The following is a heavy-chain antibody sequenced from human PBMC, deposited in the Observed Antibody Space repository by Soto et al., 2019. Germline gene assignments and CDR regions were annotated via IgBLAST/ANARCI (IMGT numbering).Heavy chain of an antibody. J-gene: IGHJ6*02. Sequence: QVQLVQSGAEVKKPGASVKVSCKASGYTFTSYDINWVRQATGQGLEWMGWMNPNSGNTGYAQKFQGRVTMTRNTSISTAYMELSSLRSEDTAVYYCARDIVVVVAATLDYYYGMDVWGQGTTVTVSS. CDR1: GYTFTSYD. CDR3: ARDIVVVVAATLDYYYGMDV. CDR2: MNPNSGNT. V-gene: IGHV1-8*01. D-gene: IGHD2-15*01.